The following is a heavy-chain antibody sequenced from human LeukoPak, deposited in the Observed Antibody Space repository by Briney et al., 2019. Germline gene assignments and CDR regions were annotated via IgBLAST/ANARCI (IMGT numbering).Heavy chain of an antibody. D-gene: IGHD6-13*01. CDR3: AKTPSIAAPGTPGAFDI. Sequence: SETLSLTCTVSGGSISSGDYYWSWIRQPPGKGLEWIGYIYNTGSSSYNPSLKIPVTISLDTSKNQFSLNLSSVTAADTAVYYCAKTPSIAAPGTPGAFDIWGQGTMVTVSS. V-gene: IGHV4-30-4*01. CDR1: GGSISSGDYY. J-gene: IGHJ3*02. CDR2: IYNTGSS.